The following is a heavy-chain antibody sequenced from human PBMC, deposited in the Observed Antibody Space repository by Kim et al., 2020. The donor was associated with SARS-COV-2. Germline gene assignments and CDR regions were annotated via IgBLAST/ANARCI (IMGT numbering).Heavy chain of an antibody. J-gene: IGHJ6*02. CDR2: T. V-gene: IGHV4-59*01. CDR3: ARVDGGMDV. Sequence: TNSTPSLMSRVRVSVDTSKNQFPLKLSSVDAADTAVYYCARVDGGMDVWGQGTAVTVSS.